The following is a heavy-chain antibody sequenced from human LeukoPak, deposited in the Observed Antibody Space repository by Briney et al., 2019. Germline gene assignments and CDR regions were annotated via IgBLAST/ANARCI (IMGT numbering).Heavy chain of an antibody. CDR1: GGSISSGGYS. Sequence: SETLSLTCAVSGGSISSGGYSWSWIRQPPGKGLEWIGYIYHSGSTYYNPSLKSRVTISVYRSKDQFSLKLSSVTAADTAVYYCARSPAKQGDYPEYYFDYWGQGTLVTVSS. V-gene: IGHV4-30-2*01. J-gene: IGHJ4*02. D-gene: IGHD4-17*01. CDR2: IYHSGST. CDR3: ARSPAKQGDYPEYYFDY.